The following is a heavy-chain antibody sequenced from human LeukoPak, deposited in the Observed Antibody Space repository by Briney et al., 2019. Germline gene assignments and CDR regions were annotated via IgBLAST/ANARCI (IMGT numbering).Heavy chain of an antibody. V-gene: IGHV3-74*01. CDR3: AIDRGAVAGDS. J-gene: IGHJ4*02. Sequence: QTGGSLRLSCAASGFTFSSYWMNWVRQAPGKGLVWVSRIASDGSSTTYADSVKGRFSISRDNAKNTLYLQMNSLRAEDTAVYYCAIDRGAVAGDSWGQGTLVTVSS. CDR2: IASDGSST. D-gene: IGHD6-19*01. CDR1: GFTFSSYW.